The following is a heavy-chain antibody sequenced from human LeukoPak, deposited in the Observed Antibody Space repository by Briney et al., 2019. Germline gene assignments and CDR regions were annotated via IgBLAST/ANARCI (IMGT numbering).Heavy chain of an antibody. Sequence: ASVEVSCKASGYTFTSYDINWVRQATGQGLEWMGWMNPDSGHTGCAQKFQGRVTITRNTSISTAYMELNSLRSEDTAVYYCARVRLSFVGVVTNWFDPWGQGTLVTVSS. V-gene: IGHV1-8*03. CDR3: ARVRLSFVGVVTNWFDP. D-gene: IGHD3-3*01. J-gene: IGHJ5*02. CDR2: MNPDSGHT. CDR1: GYTFTSYD.